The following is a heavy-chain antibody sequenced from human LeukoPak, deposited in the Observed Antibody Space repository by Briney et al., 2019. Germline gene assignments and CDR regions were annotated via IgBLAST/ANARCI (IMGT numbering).Heavy chain of an antibody. CDR1: GGPISSSSYY. D-gene: IGHD6-13*01. CDR2: IYYSGST. Sequence: SETLSLTCTVSGGPISSSSYYWGWIRQPPGKGLEWIGSIYYSGSTYYNPSLKSRVTISVDTSKNQFSLKLSSVTAADTAVYYCARPAGGSSSGGIDYWGQGTLVTVSS. J-gene: IGHJ4*02. CDR3: ARPAGGSSSGGIDY. V-gene: IGHV4-39*01.